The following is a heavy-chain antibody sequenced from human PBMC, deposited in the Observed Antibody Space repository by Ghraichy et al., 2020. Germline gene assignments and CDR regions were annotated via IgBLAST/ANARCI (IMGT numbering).Heavy chain of an antibody. J-gene: IGHJ4*02. Sequence: GESLNISCAASGFTFSSYWMSWVRQAPGKGLEWVANIKQDGSEKYYVDSVKGRFTISRDNAKNSLYLQMNSLRAEDTAVYYCARGVRYDFWSGYYHYFDYWGQGTLVTVSS. V-gene: IGHV3-7*01. D-gene: IGHD3-3*01. CDR2: IKQDGSEK. CDR3: ARGVRYDFWSGYYHYFDY. CDR1: GFTFSSYW.